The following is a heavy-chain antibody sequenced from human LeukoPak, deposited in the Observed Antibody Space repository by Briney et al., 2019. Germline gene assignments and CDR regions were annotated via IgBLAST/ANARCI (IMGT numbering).Heavy chain of an antibody. CDR2: ISYSGST. CDR1: GGSISSYY. CDR3: ARRIVVAGGDWFDP. D-gene: IGHD6-19*01. V-gene: IGHV4-59*08. J-gene: IGHJ5*02. Sequence: SETLSLTCTVSGGSISSYYWGWIRQPPGKVLEWIGYISYSGSTNYNPSLKSRVTISVDTSKSQFSLNLNSVTAADTAVYYCARRIVVAGGDWFDPWGQGTLVTVPS.